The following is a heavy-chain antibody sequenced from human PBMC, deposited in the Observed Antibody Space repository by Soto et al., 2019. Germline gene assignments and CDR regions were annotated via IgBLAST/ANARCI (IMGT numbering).Heavy chain of an antibody. CDR2: IIPKLGSA. V-gene: IGHV1-69*01. J-gene: IGHJ4*02. CDR1: GGGNLRDYR. Sequence: QVQLVQSGAEVKEPGSSVKVSCKASGGGNLRDYRTTWVRRAPGQGLEWMGGIIPKLGSANYAQNFQGRVTITADESTNTVYRELRSLRSDDTAVYYWARGGDGYNFGAGYWGQGTPVTVSS. D-gene: IGHD2-21*01. CDR3: ARGGDGYNFGAGY.